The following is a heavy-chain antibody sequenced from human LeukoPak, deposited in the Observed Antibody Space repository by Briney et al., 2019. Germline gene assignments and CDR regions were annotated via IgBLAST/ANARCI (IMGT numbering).Heavy chain of an antibody. CDR3: ARGPRWDHRHYYMDV. CDR2: INHSGST. V-gene: IGHV4-34*01. Sequence: PSETLSLTCAVYGGSFSGYYWSWIHQPPGKGLEWIGEINHSGSTNYNPSLKSRVTISVDTSKNQFPLKLSSVTAADTAVYYCARGPRWDHRHYYMDVWGKGTTVTVSS. J-gene: IGHJ6*03. D-gene: IGHD1-26*01. CDR1: GGSFSGYY.